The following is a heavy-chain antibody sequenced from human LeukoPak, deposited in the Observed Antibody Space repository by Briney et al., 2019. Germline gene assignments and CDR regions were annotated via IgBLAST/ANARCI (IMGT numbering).Heavy chain of an antibody. CDR2: IKEDGSEK. J-gene: IGHJ4*02. V-gene: IGHV3-7*03. CDR3: AKFRILRVVPAAIYSYFDY. Sequence: GGSLRLSCAASGFTFSNHWMSWVRQAPGKGLEWVANIKEDGSEKYYLDSVKGRFAISRDNAKNSVHLQMNSLRAEDTAVYYCAKFRILRVVPAAIYSYFDYWGQGTLVTVSS. D-gene: IGHD2-2*01. CDR1: GFTFSNHW.